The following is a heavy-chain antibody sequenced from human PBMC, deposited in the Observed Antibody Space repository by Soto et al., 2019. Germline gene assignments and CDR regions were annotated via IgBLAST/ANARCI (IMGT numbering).Heavy chain of an antibody. Sequence: QLQLQESGPGLVKPSETLSLTCTVSGGSISSSSYYWGWIRQPPGKGLEWIGAIYYAGDTYYNPSLKRRVTISVDTSKNKSSLKLSPVTAADTAVYYCSRHHNIVLVPAAMARAFDIWGQGTMVTVSS. CDR2: IYYAGDT. CDR3: SRHHNIVLVPAAMARAFDI. J-gene: IGHJ3*02. CDR1: GGSISSSSYY. D-gene: IGHD2-2*01. V-gene: IGHV4-39*01.